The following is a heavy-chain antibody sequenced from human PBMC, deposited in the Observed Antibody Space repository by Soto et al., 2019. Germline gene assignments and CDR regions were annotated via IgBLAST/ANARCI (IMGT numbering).Heavy chain of an antibody. CDR2: ISSSSSYI. CDR3: ARDLRGVRPLPDY. J-gene: IGHJ4*02. CDR1: GFTFSSYS. V-gene: IGHV3-21*01. D-gene: IGHD2-8*01. Sequence: EVQLVESGGGLVKPGGSLRLSCAASGFTFSSYSMNWVRQAPGKGLEWVSSISSSSSYIYYADSVKGRFTISRDNAKNSLYLQMNSLRAEDTAVYYCARDLRGVRPLPDYWGQGTLVTVSS.